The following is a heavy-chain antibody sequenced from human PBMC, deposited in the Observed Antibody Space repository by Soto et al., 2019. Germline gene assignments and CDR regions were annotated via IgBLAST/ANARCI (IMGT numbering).Heavy chain of an antibody. CDR1: GYTFTSYD. J-gene: IGHJ4*02. CDR2: MNPNSGNT. V-gene: IGHV1-8*01. Sequence: QVQLVQSGAEVKKPGASVKVSCKATGYTFTSYDINWVRLATGQGLEWMGWMNPNSGNTGYAQKFQGRVTMTRNTSMSTAYMELSSLRSEDTAVYYCARGRRMYCSGGSCYGSLSDYWGQGTLVTVSS. CDR3: ARGRRMYCSGGSCYGSLSDY. D-gene: IGHD2-15*01.